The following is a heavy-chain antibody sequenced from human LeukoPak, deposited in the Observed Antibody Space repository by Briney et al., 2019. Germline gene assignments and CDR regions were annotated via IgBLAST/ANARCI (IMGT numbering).Heavy chain of an antibody. D-gene: IGHD2-15*01. CDR1: GSTFSSYS. CDR3: ARAGYCSGGSCYHNWFDP. V-gene: IGHV3-48*04. CDR2: ISSSSSTI. Sequence: GGSLRLSCAASGSTFSSYSMNWVRQAPGKGLEWVSYISSSSSTIYYADSVKGRFTISRDNAKNSLYLQMNSLRAEDTAVYYCARAGYCSGGSCYHNWFDPWGQGTLVTVSS. J-gene: IGHJ5*02.